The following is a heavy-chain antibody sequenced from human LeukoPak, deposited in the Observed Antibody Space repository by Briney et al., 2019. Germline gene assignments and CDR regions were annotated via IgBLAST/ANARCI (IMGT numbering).Heavy chain of an antibody. D-gene: IGHD1-1*01. CDR2: MNPNSGNT. CDR3: ARVGSTRDYYYYYMDV. CDR1: GYTFTSYD. Sequence: ASVKVSCKASGYTFTSYDINWVRQATGQGLEWMGWMNPNSGNTGYAQKFQGRVTITRNTSISTAYMELSSLRSEDTAVYYCARVGSTRDYYYYYMDVWGKGTTVTVSS. V-gene: IGHV1-8*03. J-gene: IGHJ6*03.